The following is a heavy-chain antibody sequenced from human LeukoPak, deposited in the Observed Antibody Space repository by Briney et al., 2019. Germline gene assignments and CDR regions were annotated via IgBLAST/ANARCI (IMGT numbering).Heavy chain of an antibody. J-gene: IGHJ5*02. CDR1: GFTFCSYS. CDR3: ARDRDGSGSYYNVATGWFDP. CDR2: ISSSSSYI. Sequence: PGGSLRLSCAASGFTFCSYSMNWVRQAPGKGLEWVSSISSSSSYIYYADSVKGRFTISRDNAKNSLYLQMNSLRAEDTAVYYCARDRDGSGSYYNVATGWFDPWGQGTLVTVSS. D-gene: IGHD3-10*01. V-gene: IGHV3-21*01.